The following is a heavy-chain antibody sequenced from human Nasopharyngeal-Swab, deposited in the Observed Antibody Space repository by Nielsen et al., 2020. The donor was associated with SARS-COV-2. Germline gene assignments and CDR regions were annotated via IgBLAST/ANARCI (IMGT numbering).Heavy chain of an antibody. D-gene: IGHD6-13*01. CDR3: AKDMGIADDSFDY. Sequence: GESLKISCAASGFTFSSYGMHWVRQAPGKGLEWVAVISYDGSSKYYADSVKGRFTISRDNSKNTLYLQMNSLRAEDTAVYYCAKDMGIADDSFDYWGQGTLVTVSS. V-gene: IGHV3-30*18. J-gene: IGHJ4*02. CDR1: GFTFSSYG. CDR2: ISYDGSSK.